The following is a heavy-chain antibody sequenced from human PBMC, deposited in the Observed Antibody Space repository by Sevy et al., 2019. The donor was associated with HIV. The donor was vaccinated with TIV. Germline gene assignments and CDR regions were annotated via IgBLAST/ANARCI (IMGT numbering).Heavy chain of an antibody. CDR1: GFIVTSHY. CDR2: IYTGGGT. CDR3: ATFNLHDLTDY. V-gene: IGHV3-53*01. J-gene: IGHJ4*02. Sequence: GGSLRLSCAASGFIVTSHYMAWVRQAPGKGLEWVSSIYTGGGTYYADSVKGRFTISRDNAKNSLYLQMNSLRAEDTAVYYCATFNLHDLTDYWGQGTLVTVSS. D-gene: IGHD1-1*01.